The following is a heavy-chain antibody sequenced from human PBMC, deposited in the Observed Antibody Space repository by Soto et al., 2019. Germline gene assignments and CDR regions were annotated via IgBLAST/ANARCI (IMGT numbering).Heavy chain of an antibody. Sequence: EVQLVESGGVVVQPGGSLRLSCAASGFTFDDYTMHWVRQAPGKGLEWVSLISWDGGSTYYADSVKGRFTISRDNSKNSLYLQMNSLRTEDTALYYCAKGAQWLVRGPFDYWGQGTLVTVSS. CDR2: ISWDGGST. CDR3: AKGAQWLVRGPFDY. V-gene: IGHV3-43*01. D-gene: IGHD6-19*01. J-gene: IGHJ4*02. CDR1: GFTFDDYT.